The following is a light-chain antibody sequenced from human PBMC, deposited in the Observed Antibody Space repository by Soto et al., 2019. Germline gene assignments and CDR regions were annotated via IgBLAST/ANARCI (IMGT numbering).Light chain of an antibody. CDR2: GNS. Sequence: QSVLTQPPSVSGAPGQRVTISCTGSSSNIGAGYDVHWYQQLPGTAPKLLIYGNSNRPSGVPDRFSGSKSGTSASLAITGLQAEDEADYYCQSYDSSLSCLYVVGTWTKLNVL. CDR3: QSYDSSLSCLYV. V-gene: IGLV1-40*01. CDR1: SSNIGAGYD. J-gene: IGLJ1*01.